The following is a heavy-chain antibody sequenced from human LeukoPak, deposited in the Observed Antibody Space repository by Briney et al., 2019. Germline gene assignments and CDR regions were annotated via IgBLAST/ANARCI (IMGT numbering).Heavy chain of an antibody. D-gene: IGHD3-10*01. CDR1: VGSISSYY. CDR3: ARHAVTMVRGVPEFDY. V-gene: IGHV4-59*08. Sequence: SETLSLTCTVSVGSISSYYWSWIRQPPGKGLEWIGYIYYSGSTNYNPSLKSRVTISVDTSKNQFSLKLSSVTAADTAVYYCARHAVTMVRGVPEFDYWGQGTLVTVSS. CDR2: IYYSGST. J-gene: IGHJ4*02.